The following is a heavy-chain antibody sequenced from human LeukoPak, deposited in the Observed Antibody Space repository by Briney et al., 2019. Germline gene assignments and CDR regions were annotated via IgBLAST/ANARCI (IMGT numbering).Heavy chain of an antibody. D-gene: IGHD6-13*01. V-gene: IGHV3-21*01. CDR2: ISSSSSYI. CDR1: GFTFSSYS. CDR3: ARDRTAAAGMVDY. J-gene: IGHJ4*02. Sequence: PGGSLRLSCAASGFTFSSYSMNWVRQAPGKGLEWVSSISSSSSYIYYADSVKGRFTISRDNAKNSLYLQMNSLRAEDTAVYYCARDRTAAAGMVDYWGQGTLVTVSS.